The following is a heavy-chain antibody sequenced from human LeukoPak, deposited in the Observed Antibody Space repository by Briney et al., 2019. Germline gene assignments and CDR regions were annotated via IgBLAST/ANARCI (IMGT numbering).Heavy chain of an antibody. D-gene: IGHD3-10*01. CDR1: GGSISSSSYY. CDR2: IYYSGST. Sequence: SETLSLTCTVSGGSISSSSYYWGWIRQPPGKGLEWIGSIYYSGSTYYNPSLKSLVTISVDTSKNQFSLKLSSVTAADTAVYYCARQIGYGSEYYFDYWGQGTLVTVSS. J-gene: IGHJ4*02. CDR3: ARQIGYGSEYYFDY. V-gene: IGHV4-39*01.